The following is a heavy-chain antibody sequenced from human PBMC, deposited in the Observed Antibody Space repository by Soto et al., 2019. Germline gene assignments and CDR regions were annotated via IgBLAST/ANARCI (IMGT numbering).Heavy chain of an antibody. CDR1: GYTFTSYG. CDR3: ARSSTPLPSPYSGSWYDY. Sequence: GASVKVSCKASGYTFTSYGISWVRQAPGQGLEWMGWISAYNGNTDYAQKFRGRVTVTTDTSTNTASMELRSLTSDDTAVYYCARSSTPLPSPYSGSWYDYWGQGTLVTVSS. CDR2: ISAYNGNT. D-gene: IGHD6-13*01. J-gene: IGHJ4*02. V-gene: IGHV1-18*01.